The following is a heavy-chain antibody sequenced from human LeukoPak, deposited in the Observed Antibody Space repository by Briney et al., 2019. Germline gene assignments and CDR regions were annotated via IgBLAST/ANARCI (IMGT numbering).Heavy chain of an antibody. D-gene: IGHD6-13*01. Sequence: ASVKVSCKVSGYTLTELSMHWVRQAPGKGLEWMGGSDPEDGETIYAQKFQGRVTMTEDTSTDTAYMELSSLRSEDTAVYYCATVPAYSSSWYVGYYFDYWGQGTLVTVSS. V-gene: IGHV1-24*01. CDR1: GYTLTELS. CDR2: SDPEDGET. J-gene: IGHJ4*02. CDR3: ATVPAYSSSWYVGYYFDY.